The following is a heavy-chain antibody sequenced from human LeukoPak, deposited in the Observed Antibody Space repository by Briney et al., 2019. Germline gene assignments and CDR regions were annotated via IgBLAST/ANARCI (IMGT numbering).Heavy chain of an antibody. CDR3: ARDGAGSRTNDAFDI. D-gene: IGHD6-19*01. Sequence: ASVKVSCKASGYTFTSYGISWVRQAPGQGLEWMGWISAYNGNTNYAQKLQGRVTMTTDTSTGTAYMELRSLRSDDTAVYYCARDGAGSRTNDAFDIWGQGTMVTVSP. CDR2: ISAYNGNT. CDR1: GYTFTSYG. J-gene: IGHJ3*02. V-gene: IGHV1-18*01.